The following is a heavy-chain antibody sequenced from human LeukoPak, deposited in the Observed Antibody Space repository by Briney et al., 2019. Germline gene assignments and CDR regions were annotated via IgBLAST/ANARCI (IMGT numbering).Heavy chain of an antibody. J-gene: IGHJ4*02. CDR3: TRDPLYYYDSSGYYLY. CDR1: GFTFADYN. D-gene: IGHD3-22*01. Sequence: GGSLRLSCTASGFTFADYNMNWVRQAPGKGLEWVGYIRSKTHDGTTEYAASVKGRFTISRDDSKSIAYLQMNSLKTEDTAVYYCTRDPLYYYDSSGYYLYWGQGTLVTVSS. CDR2: IRSKTHDGTT. V-gene: IGHV3-49*04.